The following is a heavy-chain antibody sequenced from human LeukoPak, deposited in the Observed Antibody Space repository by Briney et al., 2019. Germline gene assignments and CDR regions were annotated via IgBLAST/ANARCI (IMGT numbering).Heavy chain of an antibody. V-gene: IGHV3-7*03. J-gene: IGHJ5*02. D-gene: IGHD1-1*01. CDR1: GFTFSSHW. Sequence: GGSLRLSCAASGFTFSSHWMSWVRQAPGKGLEWVANIKSDGSTKYYVDSVKGRFTISRDNAESSLYLQMNSLGAEDTAVYYCARICSASTNWFDPWGQGTLVTVSS. CDR2: IKSDGSTK. CDR3: ARICSASTNWFDP.